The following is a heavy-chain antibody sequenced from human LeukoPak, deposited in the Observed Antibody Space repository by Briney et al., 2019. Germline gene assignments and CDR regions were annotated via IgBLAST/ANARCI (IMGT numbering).Heavy chain of an antibody. D-gene: IGHD7-27*01. CDR1: GGSISSGSYS. CDR3: ARFSPGAMGNYLDF. Sequence: PSQTLSLTCAVSGGSISSGSYSWSWIRQPPGKGLEWIGYIYPRGSTYYNPSLKSRVILSLDKSANQFSLNLSSVTAADTAVYYWARFSPGAMGNYLDFWGQGTLVTVSS. V-gene: IGHV4-30-2*01. J-gene: IGHJ4*02. CDR2: IYPRGST.